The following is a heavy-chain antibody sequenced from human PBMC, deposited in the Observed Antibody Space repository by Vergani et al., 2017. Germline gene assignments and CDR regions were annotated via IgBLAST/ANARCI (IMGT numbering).Heavy chain of an antibody. CDR3: AGDFVDYGSSQSYHNYYYMYV. V-gene: IGHV4-4*07. CDR2: IYSTGST. J-gene: IGHJ6*03. CDR1: GGSINKFY. D-gene: IGHD6-6*01. Sequence: QVQLQESGPGLVKPSETLSLTCSVSGGSINKFYWAWVRQSAEKGLEWMGRIYSTGSTIYNPSLKTRITMAVDTSKNQFSVELRAVTVADTGVYYCAGDFVDYGSSQSYHNYYYMYVWGKEGTVTV.